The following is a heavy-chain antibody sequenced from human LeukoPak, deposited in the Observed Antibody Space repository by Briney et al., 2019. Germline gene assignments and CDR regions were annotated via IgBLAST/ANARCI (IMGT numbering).Heavy chain of an antibody. J-gene: IGHJ5*02. V-gene: IGHV1-8*01. CDR2: MNPNSGNT. CDR1: GYTFTSYD. D-gene: IGHD3-22*01. CDR3: ARAYYDSSGYSDIWFDP. Sequence: GASVKVSCKASGYTFTSYDINWVRQATGQGLEWMGWMNPNSGNTGYAQKFQGRVTMTRSTSITTAYMELSSLRPEDTAVYYCARAYYDSSGYSDIWFDPWGQGTLVTVSS.